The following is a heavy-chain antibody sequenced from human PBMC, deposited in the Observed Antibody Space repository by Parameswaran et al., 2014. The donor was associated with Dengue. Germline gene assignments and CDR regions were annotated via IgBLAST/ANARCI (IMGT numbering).Heavy chain of an antibody. CDR3: ARVSEYQLLDY. CDR2: ISSSSSYI. D-gene: IGHD2-2*01. V-gene: IGHV3-21*01. Sequence: LEWVSSISSSSSYIYYADSVKGRFTISRDNAKNSLYLQMNSLRAEDTAVYYCARVSEYQLLDYWGQGTLVTVSS. J-gene: IGHJ4*02.